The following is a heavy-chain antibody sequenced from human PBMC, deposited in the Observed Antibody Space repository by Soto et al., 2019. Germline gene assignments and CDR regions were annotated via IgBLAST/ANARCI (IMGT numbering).Heavy chain of an antibody. J-gene: IGHJ4*02. Sequence: SVKVSCKASGDTFTIFAISWVRQAPGQGLEWMGGIIPIIGTSNYAQRFQGRITITGDESTGTAYMELSSLKSEVTAVYYCARDLGSGYDPGDYWGQGTLVTV. D-gene: IGHD5-12*01. CDR2: IIPIIGTS. CDR1: GDTFTIFA. CDR3: ARDLGSGYDPGDY. V-gene: IGHV1-69*13.